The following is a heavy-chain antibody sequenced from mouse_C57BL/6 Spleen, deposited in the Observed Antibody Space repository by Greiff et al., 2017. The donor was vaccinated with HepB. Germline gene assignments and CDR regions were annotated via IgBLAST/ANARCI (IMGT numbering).Heavy chain of an antibody. D-gene: IGHD1-1*01. CDR2: ISSGSSTI. V-gene: IGHV5-17*01. CDR1: GFTFSDYG. Sequence: EVMLVESGGGLVKPGGSLKLSCAASGFTFSDYGMHWVRQAPEKGLEWVAYISSGSSTIYYADTVKGRFTISRDNAKNTLFLQMTSLRSEDTAMYYCARGYYCSSYTWYFDVWGTGTTVTVSS. J-gene: IGHJ1*03. CDR3: ARGYYCSSYTWYFDV.